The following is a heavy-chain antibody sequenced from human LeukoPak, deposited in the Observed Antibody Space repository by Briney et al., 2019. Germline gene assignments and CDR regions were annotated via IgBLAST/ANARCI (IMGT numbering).Heavy chain of an antibody. CDR2: IYYSGNT. Sequence: SETLTLTCTASGGSLSSYYWSWIRQPPGKGLEWIGYIYYSGNTNYNPSLKSRVTISVDTSKNQFSLKLSSVTAADTAVYYCARDRLRFVYWGQGTLVTVSS. J-gene: IGHJ4*02. CDR3: ARDRLRFVY. CDR1: GGSLSSYY. V-gene: IGHV4-59*01.